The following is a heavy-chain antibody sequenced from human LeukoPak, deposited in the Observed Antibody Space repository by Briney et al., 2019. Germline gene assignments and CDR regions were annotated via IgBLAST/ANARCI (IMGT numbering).Heavy chain of an antibody. CDR3: ARGFSPYQLLSWFDP. Sequence: SETLSLTCTVSGGSISSGSYYWSWIRQPAGKGLEWIGRIYTSGSTNYNPSLKSRVTISVDTPKNQFSLKLSSVTAADTAVYYCARGFSPYQLLSWFDPWGQGTPVTVSS. J-gene: IGHJ5*02. CDR2: IYTSGST. CDR1: GGSISSGSYY. D-gene: IGHD2-2*01. V-gene: IGHV4-61*02.